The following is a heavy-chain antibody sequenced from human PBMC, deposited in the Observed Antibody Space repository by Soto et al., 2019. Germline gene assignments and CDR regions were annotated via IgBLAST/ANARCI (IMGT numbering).Heavy chain of an antibody. Sequence: QVQLVQSGAEVKKPGSSVKVSCKASGGTFSSYAISWVREAPGQGLEWMGGIIPILGTANYAQKFQGRVTITADEYTSTAYRELSSLRSESTGVYYLAGPPERTRIYYVYGMDVWGHGTTVTVS. CDR1: GGTFSSYA. J-gene: IGHJ6*02. CDR2: IIPILGTA. CDR3: AGPPERTRIYYVYGMDV. V-gene: IGHV1-69*12. D-gene: IGHD1-1*01.